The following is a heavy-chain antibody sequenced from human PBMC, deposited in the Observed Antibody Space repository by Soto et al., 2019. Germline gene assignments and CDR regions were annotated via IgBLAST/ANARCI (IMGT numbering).Heavy chain of an antibody. J-gene: IGHJ6*02. CDR2: ITDDGGAT. CDR1: GFTFSSYA. V-gene: IGHV3-23*01. CDR3: TRDAPGERPYYFYYYGMDV. Sequence: GGSLRLSCAASGFTFSSYAMSWVRQVPGKGLEWVSGITDDGGATYYADHVKGRFTISRDNSKNTLYMEMNSLRAEDTAVYYCTRDAPGERPYYFYYYGMDVWGQGTTVTVSS.